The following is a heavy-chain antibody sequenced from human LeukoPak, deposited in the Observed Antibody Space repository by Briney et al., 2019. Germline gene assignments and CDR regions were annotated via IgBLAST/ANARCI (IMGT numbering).Heavy chain of an antibody. CDR2: ISSSSSYI. V-gene: IGHV3-21*01. Sequence: GGSLRLSCVVSGFTFSVSGMDWVRQAPGKGLEWVSSISSSSSYIYYADSVKGRFTISRDNAKNSLYLQMNSLRAEDTAVYYCARGLGGYYYDSSGPYYFDYWGQGTLVTVSS. CDR3: ARGLGGYYYDSSGPYYFDY. J-gene: IGHJ4*02. CDR1: GFTFSVSG. D-gene: IGHD3-22*01.